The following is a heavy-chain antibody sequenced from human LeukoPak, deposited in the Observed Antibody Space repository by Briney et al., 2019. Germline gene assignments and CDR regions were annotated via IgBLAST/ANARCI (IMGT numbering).Heavy chain of an antibody. CDR2: IIPILGIA. V-gene: IGHV1-69*04. CDR3: AKAHPPTYFDCTHCGVHYFDY. D-gene: IGHD3-9*01. J-gene: IGHJ4*02. Sequence: SVKVSCKASGGTFSSYAISWVRQAPGQGLEWMGRIIPILGIANYAQKFQGRVTITADKSTSTAYMELSSLRSEDTAVYYCAKAHPPTYFDCTHCGVHYFDYWGQGTLVTVSS. CDR1: GGTFSSYA.